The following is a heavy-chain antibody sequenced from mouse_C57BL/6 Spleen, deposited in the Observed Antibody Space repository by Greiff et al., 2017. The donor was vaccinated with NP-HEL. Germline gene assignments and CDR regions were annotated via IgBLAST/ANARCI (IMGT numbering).Heavy chain of an antibody. CDR3: ARTPYDYDGGGFDY. V-gene: IGHV1-52*01. Sequence: KESCKAFGYTFTSYWMHWVKQRPIQGLEWIGNIDPSDSETHYNQKFKDKATLTVDKSSSTAYMQLSSLTSEDSAVYYCARTPYDYDGGGFDYWGQGTTLTVSS. J-gene: IGHJ2*01. D-gene: IGHD2-4*01. CDR1: GYTFTSYW. CDR2: IDPSDSET.